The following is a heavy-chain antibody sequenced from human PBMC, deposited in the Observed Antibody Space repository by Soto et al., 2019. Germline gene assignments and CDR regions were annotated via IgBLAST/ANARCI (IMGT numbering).Heavy chain of an antibody. D-gene: IGHD1-7*01. V-gene: IGHV5-51*01. CDR1: GYTFTSYW. CDR2: IYPGDSDT. CDR3: ARRRNSAESFDI. J-gene: IGHJ3*02. Sequence: GESLKISCKGSGYTFTSYWIAWVRQMPGNGLEWMGIIYPGDSDTRYSPSFQGQVTISADKSISTAYLQWSSLKASDTAMYFCARRRNSAESFDIWGQGIMVTVS.